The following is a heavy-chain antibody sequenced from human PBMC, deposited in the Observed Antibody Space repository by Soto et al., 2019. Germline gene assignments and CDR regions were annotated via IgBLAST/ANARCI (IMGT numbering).Heavy chain of an antibody. CDR1: GGSFSGYY. CDR3: ARVAAVAGFDY. Sequence: LSLTCAVYGGSFSGYYWSWIRQPPGKGLEWIGEINHSGSTNYNPSLKSRVTISVDTSKNQFSLKLSSVTAADTAVYYCARVAAVAGFDYWGQGTLVTVSS. J-gene: IGHJ4*02. CDR2: INHSGST. V-gene: IGHV4-34*01. D-gene: IGHD6-19*01.